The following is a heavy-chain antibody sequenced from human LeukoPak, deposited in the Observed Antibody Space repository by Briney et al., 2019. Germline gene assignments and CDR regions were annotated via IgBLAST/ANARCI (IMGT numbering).Heavy chain of an antibody. CDR3: AREQPFMITFGGVIVN. D-gene: IGHD3-16*02. V-gene: IGHV1-2*02. CDR2: INPNSGGT. CDR1: GYTFTGYY. J-gene: IGHJ4*02. Sequence: ASVKVSCRASGYTFTGYYMHWVRQAPGQGLEWMGWINPNSGGTNYAQKFQGRVTMTRGTSISTAYMELSRLRSDDTAVYYCAREQPFMITFGGVIVNWGQGTLVTVSS.